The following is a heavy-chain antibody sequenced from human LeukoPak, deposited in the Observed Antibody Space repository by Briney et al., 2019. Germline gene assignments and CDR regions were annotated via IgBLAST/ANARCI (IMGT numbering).Heavy chain of an antibody. D-gene: IGHD6-19*01. V-gene: IGHV4-59*01. Sequence: SETLSLTCTVSGGSISSYYWSWTRQPPGKGLEWIGYIYYSGSTNYNPSLKSRVTISVDTSKNQFSLKLSSVTAADTAVYYCARSRGSGWSEDYFDYWGQGTLVTVSS. J-gene: IGHJ4*02. CDR2: IYYSGST. CDR3: ARSRGSGWSEDYFDY. CDR1: GGSISSYY.